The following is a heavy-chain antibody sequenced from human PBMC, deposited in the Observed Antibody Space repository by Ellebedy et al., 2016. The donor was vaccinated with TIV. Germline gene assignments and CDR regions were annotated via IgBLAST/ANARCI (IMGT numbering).Heavy chain of an antibody. J-gene: IGHJ4*02. V-gene: IGHV4-34*01. CDR1: GGSFSDYY. Sequence: SETLSLXCAVYGGSFSDYYWTWIRQAPGQGLEWIGETNDSGTTNYNPSLKSRITMSVDTSKNQFSLKLSSVIAADTAVYYCARGVGRFGELLAYWGQGTLVTVSS. CDR2: TNDSGTT. D-gene: IGHD3-10*01. CDR3: ARGVGRFGELLAY.